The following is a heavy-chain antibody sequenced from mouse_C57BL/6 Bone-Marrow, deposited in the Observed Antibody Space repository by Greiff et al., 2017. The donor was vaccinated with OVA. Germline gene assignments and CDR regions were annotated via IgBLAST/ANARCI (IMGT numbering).Heavy chain of an antibody. Sequence: EVQVVESGGGLVQPGGSLKLSCAASGFTFSDYYMYWVRQTPEKRLEWVAYISNGGGSTYYPDTVKGRFTISRDNAKNTLYLQMSRLKSEDTAMYYCARQGQGWYFDVWGTGTTVTVSS. D-gene: IGHD3-3*01. CDR3: ARQGQGWYFDV. J-gene: IGHJ1*03. CDR2: ISNGGGST. V-gene: IGHV5-12*01. CDR1: GFTFSDYY.